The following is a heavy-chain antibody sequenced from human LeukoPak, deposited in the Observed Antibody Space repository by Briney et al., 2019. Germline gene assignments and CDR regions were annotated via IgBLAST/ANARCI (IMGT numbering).Heavy chain of an antibody. CDR3: ARDPDCGGDCYHYFDY. CDR2: ISSGRSTI. D-gene: IGHD2-21*02. CDR1: GFTFNGYE. V-gene: IGHV3-48*03. Sequence: GGSLRLSCAASGFTFNGYEMNWVRQAPGKGLEWVSYISSGRSTIYYADSVKGRFTISRDNAKNSLYLQMNSLRAEDTAVYYCARDPDCGGDCYHYFDYWGQGTLVTVSS. J-gene: IGHJ4*02.